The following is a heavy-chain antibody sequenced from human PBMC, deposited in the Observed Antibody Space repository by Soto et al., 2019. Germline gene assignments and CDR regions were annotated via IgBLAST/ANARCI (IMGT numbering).Heavy chain of an antibody. J-gene: IGHJ4*02. D-gene: IGHD6-13*01. CDR3: ARDYIAAAGFDY. CDR1: GFTFSSYV. Sequence: GGSLRLSCAASGFTFSSYVMHWVRQAPGKGLEWVAVIWYDGSNKYYADSVKGRFTISRDNSKNTLYLQMNSLRAEDTAVYYCARDYIAAAGFDYWGQGTLVTVSS. CDR2: IWYDGSNK. V-gene: IGHV3-33*01.